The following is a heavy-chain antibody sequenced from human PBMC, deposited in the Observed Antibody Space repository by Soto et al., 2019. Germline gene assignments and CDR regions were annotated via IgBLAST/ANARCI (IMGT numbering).Heavy chain of an antibody. D-gene: IGHD1-26*01. J-gene: IGHJ6*02. CDR3: AKFLNLIVGVSYGMDV. Sequence: EVQLLESGGGLVQPGGSLRLSCAASGFTFSSYAMSWVGQAPGKGLEWVSAISGSGGSTYYADSVKGRFTISRDNSKNTLYLQMNSLRAEDTAVYYCAKFLNLIVGVSYGMDVWGQGTTVTVSS. V-gene: IGHV3-23*01. CDR2: ISGSGGST. CDR1: GFTFSSYA.